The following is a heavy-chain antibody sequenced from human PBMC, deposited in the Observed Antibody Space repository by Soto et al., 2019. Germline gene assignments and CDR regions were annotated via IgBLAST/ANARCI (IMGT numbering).Heavy chain of an antibody. Sequence: VGSLRLSCAGSGFTFRWFGMNWVRQAPGKGLEWVARISNDGSNEYYVDSVKGRFTISRDNSKSTLYLQMDSLRAEDTAVYYCAKGEVRGIIPSYFDYWGLGTLVTVSS. D-gene: IGHD3-10*01. CDR2: ISNDGSNE. CDR1: GFTFRWFG. CDR3: AKGEVRGIIPSYFDY. V-gene: IGHV3-30*18. J-gene: IGHJ4*02.